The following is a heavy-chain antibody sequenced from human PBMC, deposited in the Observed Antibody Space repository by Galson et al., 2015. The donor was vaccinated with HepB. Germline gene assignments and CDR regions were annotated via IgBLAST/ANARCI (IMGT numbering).Heavy chain of an antibody. V-gene: IGHV1-2*02. CDR2: INPNSGDT. Sequence: SAKVSCKASGYTFTGYYIHWVRQAPGQGLEWMGWINPNSGDTNFARPFQGRVTLTRDTSISTVYMELNSLRFDDTAVYYCARGGGEYYDVWSWGPKRKYDSRRSYMDVWGKGTTVTVSS. CDR3: ARGGGEYYDVWSWGPKRKYDSRRSYMDV. D-gene: IGHD3-3*01. CDR1: GYTFTGYY. J-gene: IGHJ6*03.